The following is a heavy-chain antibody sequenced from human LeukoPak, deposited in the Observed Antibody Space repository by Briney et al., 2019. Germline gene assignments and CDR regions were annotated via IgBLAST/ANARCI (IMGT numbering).Heavy chain of an antibody. CDR1: GFTFSSYT. CDR3: ARDLAANSRSPGIH. D-gene: IGHD6-13*01. J-gene: IGHJ4*02. V-gene: IGHV3-21*01. CDR2: ISSSSSYI. Sequence: PGGSLRLSCAASGFTFSSYTMNWVRQSPGKGLEWVSSISSSSSYIYYADSVKGRFTISRDNANNSLFLQMNSLRDEDTAVYYCARDLAANSRSPGIHCGQGTLVTVSS.